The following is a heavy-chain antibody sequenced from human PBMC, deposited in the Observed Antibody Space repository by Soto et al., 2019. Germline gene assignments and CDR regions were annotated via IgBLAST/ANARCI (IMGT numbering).Heavy chain of an antibody. V-gene: IGHV3-33*01. CDR2: IWYDGSNK. CDR1: GFTFSSYG. J-gene: IGHJ6*02. D-gene: IGHD4-17*01. Sequence: GGSLRLSCAASGFTFSSYGMHWVRQAPGKGLEWVAVIWYDGSNKYYADSVKGRFTISRDNSKNTLYLQMNSLRAEDTAVYYCARLTVTNRWYYGMDVWGQGTTVTVSS. CDR3: ARLTVTNRWYYGMDV.